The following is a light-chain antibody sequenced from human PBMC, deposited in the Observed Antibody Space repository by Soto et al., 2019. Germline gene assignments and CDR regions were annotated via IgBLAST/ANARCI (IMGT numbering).Light chain of an antibody. J-gene: IGKJ4*01. Sequence: DIQMTQSPSSVSASVGDRVTITCRASQGISSWLAWYQQKPGKAPKLLIYVAASVESGVPSRLSGMGSGTDFTLTIRSLQPEDFACYYCQQANSSPLTFGGGTKVEIK. CDR1: QGISSW. CDR2: VAA. CDR3: QQANSSPLT. V-gene: IGKV1-12*01.